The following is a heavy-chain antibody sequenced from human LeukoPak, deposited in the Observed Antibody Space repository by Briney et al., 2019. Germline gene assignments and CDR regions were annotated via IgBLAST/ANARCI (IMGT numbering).Heavy chain of an antibody. CDR1: GYTFTSYG. V-gene: IGHV1-69*04. D-gene: IGHD5-12*01. CDR3: ARERDVDIVAHPFDY. J-gene: IGHJ4*02. CDR2: IIPILGIA. Sequence: GASVKVSCKASGYTFTSYGISWVRQAPGQGLEWMGRIIPILGIANYAQKFQGRVTITADKSTSTAYMELSSLRSEDTAVYYCARERDVDIVAHPFDYWGQGTLVTVSS.